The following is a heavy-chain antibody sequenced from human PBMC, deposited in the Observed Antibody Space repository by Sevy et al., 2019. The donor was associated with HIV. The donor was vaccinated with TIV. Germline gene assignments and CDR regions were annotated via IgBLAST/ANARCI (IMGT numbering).Heavy chain of an antibody. Sequence: GGSLRLSCAASGFTFNRYSMHWVRQAPGKGLEWVATISFDATNKHYPDSVKGRFTISRENFQNSLFLQMVGLRPEDTAVYYCALERLSSDVAEYFQNWGQGTLVTVSS. V-gene: IGHV3-30-3*01. J-gene: IGHJ1*01. D-gene: IGHD1-1*01. CDR3: ALERLSSDVAEYFQN. CDR2: ISFDATNK. CDR1: GFTFNRYS.